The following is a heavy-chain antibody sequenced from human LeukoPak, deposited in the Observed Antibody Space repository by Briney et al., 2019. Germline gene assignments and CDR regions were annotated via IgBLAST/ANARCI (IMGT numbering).Heavy chain of an antibody. J-gene: IGHJ4*02. D-gene: IGHD5-24*01. V-gene: IGHV1-46*01. Sequence: ASVTVSCKASGYTFTIYYVHWVRQAPGQGLEWMGMIYPRDGSTSYAQKFQGRVTVTRDTSTSTVHMELSGLRSEDTAVYYCARDQDGFDYWGQGTLVTVSS. CDR2: IYPRDGST. CDR3: ARDQDGFDY. CDR1: GYTFTIYY.